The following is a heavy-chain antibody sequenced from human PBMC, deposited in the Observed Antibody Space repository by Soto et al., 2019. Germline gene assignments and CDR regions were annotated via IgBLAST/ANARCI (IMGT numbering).Heavy chain of an antibody. Sequence: GGSLRLSCAASGFTFSSYWMHWVRQAPGKGLVWVSRINSDGSSTSYADSVKGRFTISRDNAKNTLYLQMNSLRAEDTAVYYCARQVAATPWFDPWGQGTLVTVSS. CDR2: INSDGSST. CDR1: GFTFSSYW. CDR3: ARQVAATPWFDP. D-gene: IGHD2-15*01. J-gene: IGHJ5*02. V-gene: IGHV3-74*01.